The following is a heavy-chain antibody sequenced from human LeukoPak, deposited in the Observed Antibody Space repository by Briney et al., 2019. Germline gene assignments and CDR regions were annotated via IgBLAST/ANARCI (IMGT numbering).Heavy chain of an antibody. Sequence: GGSLRLSCAASAFSLSDYWMNWVRQAPGKGLEWVASIKQDGSEKYYVDSVKGRFTISRDNAKNSLYLQMNTLRAEDTAVYYCLRDRGYSTYACWGQGTLVTVSS. CDR2: IKQDGSEK. J-gene: IGHJ4*02. D-gene: IGHD5-12*01. CDR3: LRDRGYSTYAC. V-gene: IGHV3-7*01. CDR1: AFSLSDYW.